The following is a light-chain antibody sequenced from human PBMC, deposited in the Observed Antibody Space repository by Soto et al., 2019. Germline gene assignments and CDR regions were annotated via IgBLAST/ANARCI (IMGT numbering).Light chain of an antibody. CDR2: GHS. CDR1: SSNIGAGYD. Sequence: QSVLTQPPSVSGAPGQRVTISCTGSSSNIGAGYDVHWYQPLPGTAPKLLIYGHSNRTSGVPDRFSGSKSGTSASLAITGLQAEDEADYYCQSYDSSLSAVVFGGGTKLTVL. V-gene: IGLV1-40*01. CDR3: QSYDSSLSAVV. J-gene: IGLJ2*01.